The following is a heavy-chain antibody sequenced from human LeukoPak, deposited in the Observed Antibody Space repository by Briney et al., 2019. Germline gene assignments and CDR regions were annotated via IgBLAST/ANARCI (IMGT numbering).Heavy chain of an antibody. D-gene: IGHD1-26*01. V-gene: IGHV3-11*04. J-gene: IGHJ4*02. CDR1: GFTFSDYY. CDR3: ARGGRPPSRTFDY. CDR2: ISSSGSTI. Sequence: GSLXXXCAASGFTFSDYYMSWIRQAPGKGLEWVSYISSSGSTIYYADSVKGRFTISRDNAKNSLYLQMNSLRAEDTAVYYCARGGRPPSRTFDYWGQGTLVTVSS.